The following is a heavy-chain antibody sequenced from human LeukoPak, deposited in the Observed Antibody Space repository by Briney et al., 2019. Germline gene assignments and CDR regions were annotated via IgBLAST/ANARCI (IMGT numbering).Heavy chain of an antibody. J-gene: IGHJ3*02. Sequence: SETLSLTCTVSGGSISSSSYYWGWIRQPPGKGLEWIGSIYYSGSTYYNPSLKSRVTISVDTSKNQFSLKLSSVTAADTAVYYCARQLGYYYDSSGYYYLSAFDIWGQGTMVTVSS. CDR1: GGSISSSSYY. V-gene: IGHV4-39*01. CDR3: ARQLGYYYDSSGYYYLSAFDI. CDR2: IYYSGST. D-gene: IGHD3-22*01.